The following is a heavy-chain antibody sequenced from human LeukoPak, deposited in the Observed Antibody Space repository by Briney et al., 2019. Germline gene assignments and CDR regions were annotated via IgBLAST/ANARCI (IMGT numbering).Heavy chain of an antibody. Sequence: GGSLRLSCAASAFTFSSYGMHWVRQAPGKGLEWVAFNRYDGGNKYYADSVKGRFTISRANAKNSLFLQMNSLRAEDTAVYYCARALKGVRRRIAGDTTFEYYYYMDVWGKGTTVTISS. J-gene: IGHJ6*03. V-gene: IGHV3-30*02. D-gene: IGHD1-26*01. CDR3: ARALKGVRRRIAGDTTFEYYYYMDV. CDR2: NRYDGGNK. CDR1: AFTFSSYG.